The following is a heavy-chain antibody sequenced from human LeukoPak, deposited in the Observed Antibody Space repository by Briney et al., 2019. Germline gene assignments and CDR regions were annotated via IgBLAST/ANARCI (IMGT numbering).Heavy chain of an antibody. CDR1: GYTFIDYY. CDR3: ARGWVVVTAPGASDI. Sequence: GASVKVSCKASGYTFIDYYLHWLRQAPGQGLEWMGRINPNRGDTKPAQKFQGRVTMTRGTSISTAYMELSRLRSDDTAVYYCARGWVVVTAPGASDIWGQGTMVTVSS. D-gene: IGHD2-21*02. CDR2: INPNRGDT. V-gene: IGHV1-2*06. J-gene: IGHJ3*02.